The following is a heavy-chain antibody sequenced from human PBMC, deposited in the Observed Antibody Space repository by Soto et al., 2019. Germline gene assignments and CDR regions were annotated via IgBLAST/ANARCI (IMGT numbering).Heavy chain of an antibody. CDR1: GGSIYSYY. V-gene: IGHV4-59*01. CDR2: IYYSGST. J-gene: IGHJ3*02. CDR3: ARVPWQWLGGYAFDI. Sequence: SSETLSLTCTVSGGSIYSYYWSWIRQPPGKGLEWIGYIYYSGSTNYNPSLKSRATISVDTSKNQFTLKLSSVTAADTAVYYCARVPWQWLGGYAFDIWGQGTMVTVSS. D-gene: IGHD6-19*01.